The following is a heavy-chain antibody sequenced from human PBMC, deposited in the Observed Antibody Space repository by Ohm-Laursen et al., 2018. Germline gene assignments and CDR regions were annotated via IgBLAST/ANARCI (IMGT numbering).Heavy chain of an antibody. J-gene: IGHJ4*02. CDR3: ARGRLPVAGRH. D-gene: IGHD6-19*01. CDR1: GGSISGYY. Sequence: SETLSLTCTVSGGSISGYYWSWIRQPPGKGLEWIGYIYYSGSATYNPSLKSRVTMSVDTSKNQFSLKLSSVTAADTAVYYCARGRLPVAGRHWGQGTLVTVSS. CDR2: IYYSGSA. V-gene: IGHV4-59*12.